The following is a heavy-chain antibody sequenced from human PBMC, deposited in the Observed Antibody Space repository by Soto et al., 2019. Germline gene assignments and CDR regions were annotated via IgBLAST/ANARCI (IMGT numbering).Heavy chain of an antibody. D-gene: IGHD3-16*01. CDR1: GYIFVNYG. J-gene: IGHJ6*02. Sequence: QVQLVQSGDEVRKPGSSVKVSCKASGYIFVNYGIAWVRQAPGQGLEWMGWISPYSGNTHYESKVQGTPTMNQETSPSTAYMDVGSLTSDDTGVDYCAMVDNYVTPTPQDVWGQGPTVTVSS. V-gene: IGHV1-18*01. CDR2: ISPYSGNT. CDR3: AMVDNYVTPTPQDV.